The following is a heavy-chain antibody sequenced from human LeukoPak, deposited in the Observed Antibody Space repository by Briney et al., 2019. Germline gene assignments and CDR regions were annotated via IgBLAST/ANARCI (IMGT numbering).Heavy chain of an antibody. D-gene: IGHD2-21*02. V-gene: IGHV4-59*08. CDR3: AACLRGGNCFSFDY. CDR2: IYFGENT. Sequence: PSETLSLTCTVSGGSISSYYWSWIRQPPGKGLEWIGYIYFGENTIYNPSLRSRLTISLDTSKNHFSLKLSSVTAADTAVYYCAACLRGGNCFSFDYWGRGTLVTVSS. CDR1: GGSISSYY. J-gene: IGHJ4*02.